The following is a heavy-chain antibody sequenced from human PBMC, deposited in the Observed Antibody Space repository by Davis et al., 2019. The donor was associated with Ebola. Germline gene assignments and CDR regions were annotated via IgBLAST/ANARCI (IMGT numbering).Heavy chain of an antibody. CDR3: ATTGRGYCSSTSCWGWFDP. D-gene: IGHD2-2*01. V-gene: IGHV4-34*01. Sequence: PSETLSLTCAVYGGSFSGYYWSWIRQPPGKGLEWIGEINHSGSTNYNPSLKSRVTISVDTSKNQFSLKLSSVTAADTAVYYCATTGRGYCSSTSCWGWFDPWGQGTLVTVSS. CDR1: GGSFSGYY. J-gene: IGHJ5*02. CDR2: INHSGST.